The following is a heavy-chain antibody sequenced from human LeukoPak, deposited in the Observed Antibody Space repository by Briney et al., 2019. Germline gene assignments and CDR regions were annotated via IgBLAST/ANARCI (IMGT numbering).Heavy chain of an antibody. V-gene: IGHV1-18*01. Sequence: ASVKVSCKSSGYSFTSYGISWVRQAPGQGPEWMGWISGFNGDTVYAQELQGRVTLSTDTSTRIAYMEVRSLRSDDTAVYYCARDQKVALTYSSGWLDYWGQGTLVTVSS. CDR1: GYSFTSYG. CDR3: ARDQKVALTYSSGWLDY. J-gene: IGHJ4*02. CDR2: ISGFNGDT. D-gene: IGHD6-25*01.